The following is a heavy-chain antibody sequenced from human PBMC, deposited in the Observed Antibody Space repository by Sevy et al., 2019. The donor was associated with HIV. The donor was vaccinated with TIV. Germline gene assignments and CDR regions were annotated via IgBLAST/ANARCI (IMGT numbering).Heavy chain of an antibody. D-gene: IGHD2-2*03. CDR2: IWYDGSNK. J-gene: IGHJ6*02. CDR3: ARDGYCSSTSCYYYYGMDV. V-gene: IGHV3-33*01. CDR1: GFTFSSYS. Sequence: GGSLRLSCAASGFTFSSYSMHWVRQAPGKGLEWVAVIWYDGSNKYYADSVKGRFTISRDNSKNTLYLQMNSLRAEDTAVYYCARDGYCSSTSCYYYYGMDVWGQGTTVTVSS.